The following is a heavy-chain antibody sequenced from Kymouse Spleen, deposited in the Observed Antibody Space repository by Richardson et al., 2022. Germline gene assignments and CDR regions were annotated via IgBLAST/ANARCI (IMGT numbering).Heavy chain of an antibody. CDR2: IYYSGST. CDR1: GGSISSSSYY. J-gene: IGHJ5*02. D-gene: IGHD3-10*01. CDR3: ARQRGEVRGVRNWFDP. V-gene: IGHV4-39*01. Sequence: QLQLQESGPGLVKPSETLSLTCTVSGGSISSSSYYWGWIRQPPGKGLEWIGSIYYSGSTYYNPSLKSRVTISVDTSKNQFSLKLSSVTAADTAVYYCARQRGEVRGVRNWFDPWGQGTLVTVSS.